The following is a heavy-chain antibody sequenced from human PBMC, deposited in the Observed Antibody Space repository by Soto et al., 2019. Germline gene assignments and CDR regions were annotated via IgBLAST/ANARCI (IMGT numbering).Heavy chain of an antibody. V-gene: IGHV4-30-2*01. D-gene: IGHD3-16*01. CDR1: GGSISSGGYS. Sequence: PSETLSLTCAVSGGSISSGGYSWSWIRQPPGKGLEWIGYIYHSGSTYYNPSLKSRVTISVDRSKNQFSLKLSSVTAADTAVYYCARAPSLGEWSQPNCFDPWGQGTLVTVSS. CDR2: IYHSGST. CDR3: ARAPSLGEWSQPNCFDP. J-gene: IGHJ5*02.